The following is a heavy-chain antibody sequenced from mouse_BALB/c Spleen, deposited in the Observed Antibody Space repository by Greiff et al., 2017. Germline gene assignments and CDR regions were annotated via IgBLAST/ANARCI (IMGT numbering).Heavy chain of an antibody. CDR1: GFSLTGYG. J-gene: IGHJ3*01. Sequence: QVQLKQSGPGLVAPSQSLSITCTVSGFSLTGYGVNWVRQPPGKGLEWLGMIWGDGSTDYNSALKSRLSISKDNSKSQVFLKMNSPQTDDTARYYCAIYGNYSWFAYWGQGTLVTVSA. CDR2: IWGDGST. V-gene: IGHV2-6-7*01. CDR3: AIYGNYSWFAY. D-gene: IGHD2-1*01.